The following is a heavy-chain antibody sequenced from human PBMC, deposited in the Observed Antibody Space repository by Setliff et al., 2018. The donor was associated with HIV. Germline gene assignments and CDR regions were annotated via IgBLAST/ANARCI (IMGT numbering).Heavy chain of an antibody. J-gene: IGHJ4*02. CDR1: GYSISSSHW. Sequence: PSETLSLTCAVSGYSISSSHWWGWIRQPPGKALEWIGNIYYSGVTYYNPSLKSRVTLSVDTSKNQFSLTLTSVTAADTALYYCARRGGSGWYYFDQWGQGALVTVSS. V-gene: IGHV4-28*01. CDR2: IYYSGVT. D-gene: IGHD6-19*01. CDR3: ARRGGSGWYYFDQ.